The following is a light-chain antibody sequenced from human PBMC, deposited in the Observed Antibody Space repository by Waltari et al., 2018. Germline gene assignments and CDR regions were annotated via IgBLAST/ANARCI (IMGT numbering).Light chain of an antibody. CDR2: DAS. Sequence: EVVLTQSPATLSLSPGERATLSCRASQSFSNSLAWYRQKPCQAPSLLIYDASTRAAGIPGRFSGSGSGTDFTLTISSLEPEDFAVYYCQLRTGWPMTFGQGTRLEIK. CDR1: QSFSNS. J-gene: IGKJ5*01. CDR3: QLRTGWPMT. V-gene: IGKV3-11*01.